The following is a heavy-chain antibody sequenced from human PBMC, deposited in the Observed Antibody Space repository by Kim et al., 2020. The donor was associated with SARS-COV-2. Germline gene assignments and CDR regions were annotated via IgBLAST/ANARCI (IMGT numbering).Heavy chain of an antibody. CDR2: INPNSGGT. V-gene: IGHV1-2*04. D-gene: IGHD6-19*01. Sequence: ASVKVSCKASGYTFTGYYMHWVRQAPGQGLEWMGWINPNSGGTNYAQKFQGWVTMTRDTSISTAYMELSRLRSDDTAGYYCARDRKRKVVGTPNAFDIWGQGTMVTVSS. J-gene: IGHJ3*02. CDR3: ARDRKRKVVGTPNAFDI. CDR1: GYTFTGYY.